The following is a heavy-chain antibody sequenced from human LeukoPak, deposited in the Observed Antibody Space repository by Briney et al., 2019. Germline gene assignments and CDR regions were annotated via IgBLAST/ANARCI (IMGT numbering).Heavy chain of an antibody. J-gene: IGHJ5*02. CDR3: TKWGARAQGWFDP. V-gene: IGHV3-23*01. CDR2: ISGSGGST. D-gene: IGHD3-16*01. CDR1: GFTFSSYA. Sequence: GGSLRLSCAASGFTFSSYAMSWVRQAPGKGLEWVSAISGSGGSTYYADSVKGRFTISRDNSKNTLYLQMNSLRAEDTAIYYCTKWGARAQGWFDPWGQGTLVTVSS.